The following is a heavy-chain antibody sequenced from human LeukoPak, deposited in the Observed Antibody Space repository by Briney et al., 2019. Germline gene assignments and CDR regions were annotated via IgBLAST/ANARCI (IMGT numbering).Heavy chain of an antibody. CDR3: ARGGQRYCNSTSCQYGFDI. D-gene: IGHD2/OR15-2a*01. CDR1: GFTFSTYA. CDR2: IVYDGSSK. V-gene: IGHV3-30-3*01. Sequence: PGGSLRLSCAASGFTFSTYAMHWVRQAPGKGLEWVAMIVYDGSSKYYADSVKGRFTISKDNSKNTLYLQMSSLRAEDTAAFHCARGGQRYCNSTSCQYGFDIWGQGTMVIVSS. J-gene: IGHJ3*02.